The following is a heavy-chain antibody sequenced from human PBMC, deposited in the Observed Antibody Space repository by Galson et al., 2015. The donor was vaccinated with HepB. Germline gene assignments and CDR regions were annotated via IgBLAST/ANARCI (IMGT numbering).Heavy chain of an antibody. CDR2: IWYDGSNK. D-gene: IGHD3-16*01. J-gene: IGHJ6*02. CDR3: ARYTYWGPFYYYYGMDV. Sequence: SLRLSCAASGFTFSSYGMHWVRQAPGKGLEWVAVIWYDGSNKYYADSVKGRFTISRDNSKDTLYLQMNSLRAEDTAVYYCARYTYWGPFYYYYGMDVWGQGTTVTVSS. V-gene: IGHV3-33*08. CDR1: GFTFSSYG.